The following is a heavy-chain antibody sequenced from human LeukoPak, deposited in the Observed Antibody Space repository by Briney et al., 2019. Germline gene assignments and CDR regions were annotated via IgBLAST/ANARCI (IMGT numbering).Heavy chain of an antibody. CDR3: AKDRYYYDSSGYYSRH. J-gene: IGHJ4*02. Sequence: GSLRLSCAASGFTFSSYAMSWVRQAPGKGLEWVSAISGSGGSTYYADSVKGRFTISRDNSKNTLYLQMNSLRAEDTAVYYCAKDRYYYDSSGYYSRHWGQGTLVTVSS. CDR1: GFTFSSYA. CDR2: ISGSGGST. D-gene: IGHD3-22*01. V-gene: IGHV3-23*01.